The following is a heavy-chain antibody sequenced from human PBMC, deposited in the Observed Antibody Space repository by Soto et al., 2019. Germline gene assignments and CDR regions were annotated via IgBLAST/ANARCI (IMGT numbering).Heavy chain of an antibody. CDR1: GFTFSSYP. CDR2: IVASGGIT. Sequence: EVQLLESGGGLAQPGGSLRLSCAASGFTFSSYPMSWVRQAPGQGLEWVSGIVASGGITYYADSVKGRFTISRDNSKNTLYLQMNSLRAEDTAVDYCAKNSAATIRVGYDSWGQGTLVTVSS. V-gene: IGHV3-23*01. D-gene: IGHD5-12*01. J-gene: IGHJ4*02. CDR3: AKNSAATIRVGYDS.